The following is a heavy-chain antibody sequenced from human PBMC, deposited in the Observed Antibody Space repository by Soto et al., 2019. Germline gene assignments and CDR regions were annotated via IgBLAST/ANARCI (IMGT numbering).Heavy chain of an antibody. D-gene: IGHD2-2*02. V-gene: IGHV3-23*01. J-gene: IGHJ6*02. CDR3: AKALYISYYYYYGLDV. Sequence: GSLRLSCAASGFTFSNYAMSWVRQAPGKGLEWVSTINYSGDLTFYADSVKGRFTISRDISKNTLYLQMNNVGAEDTAVYYCAKALYISYYYYYGLDVWGQGTTVTVSS. CDR2: INYSGDLT. CDR1: GFTFSNYA.